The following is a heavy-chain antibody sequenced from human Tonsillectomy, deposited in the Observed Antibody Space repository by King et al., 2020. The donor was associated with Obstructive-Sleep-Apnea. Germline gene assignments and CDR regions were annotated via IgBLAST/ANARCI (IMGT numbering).Heavy chain of an antibody. CDR1: GFIFSSYW. V-gene: IGHV3-7*01. Sequence: VQLVESGGGLVQPGGSLRLSCAASGFIFSSYWMNWVRQAPGKGLEWVANIKHDGSEKNYVDSVQGRFTISRDNAKNSLYLQMNSLRAEDTAVYYCEAGIVDAFDVWGQGTMVTVSS. D-gene: IGHD6-19*01. J-gene: IGHJ3*01. CDR2: IKHDGSEK. CDR3: EAGIVDAFDV.